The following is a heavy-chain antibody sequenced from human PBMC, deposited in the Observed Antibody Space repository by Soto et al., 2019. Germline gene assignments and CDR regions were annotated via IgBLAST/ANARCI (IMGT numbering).Heavy chain of an antibody. J-gene: IGHJ4*02. V-gene: IGHV4-39*01. CDR2: IYYSGST. CDR1: GGSISSSSYY. Sequence: SETLSLTCTVSGGSISSSSYYWGWIRQPPGKGLEWIGSIYYSGSTYYNPSLKSRVTISVDTSKNQFSLKLSSVTAADTAVYYCARLGRYGDYAGVDSWGQGTLVTVSS. CDR3: ARLGRYGDYAGVDS. D-gene: IGHD4-17*01.